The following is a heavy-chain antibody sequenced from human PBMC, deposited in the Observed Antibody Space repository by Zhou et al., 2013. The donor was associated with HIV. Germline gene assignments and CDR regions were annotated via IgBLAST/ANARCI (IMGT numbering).Heavy chain of an antibody. J-gene: IGHJ4*02. D-gene: IGHD2-2*01. V-gene: IGHV1-69*05. CDR3: ARACRSSTSCYLWDDY. Sequence: QVQLVQSGAGVMMPGSSVRVSCKVTGGTFKNYAINWVRQAPGQGLEWMGGIIPMFVTPNYAQKFQGRVTITTDKSTTTSYMNLGGLRSDDTAVYYCARACRSSTSCYLWDDYWGQGTLVTVSS. CDR1: GGTFKNYA. CDR2: IIPMFVTP.